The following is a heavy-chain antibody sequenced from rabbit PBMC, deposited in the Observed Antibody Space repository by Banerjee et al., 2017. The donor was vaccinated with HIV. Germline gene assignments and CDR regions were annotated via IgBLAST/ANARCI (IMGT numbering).Heavy chain of an antibody. J-gene: IGHJ4*01. CDR2: ISTGDGST. V-gene: IGHV1S40*01. D-gene: IGHD4-2*01. Sequence: QSLEESGGGLVKPGASLILTCTASGFTLSGYWICWVRQAPGKGLEWIGCISTGDGSTYYASWAKGRFTISKTPSTTVTLQMTSLTAADTATYFCARDPVAGLDYKGLWGPGTLVTVS. CDR1: GFTLSGYW. CDR3: ARDPVAGLDYKGL.